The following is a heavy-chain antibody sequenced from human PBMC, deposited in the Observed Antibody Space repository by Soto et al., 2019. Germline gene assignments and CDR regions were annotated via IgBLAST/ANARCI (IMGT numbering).Heavy chain of an antibody. CDR1: GGSISTSDYY. V-gene: IGHV4-39*01. J-gene: IGHJ3*02. CDR3: ARQSIPIGEVIARDGFDI. D-gene: IGHD3-16*02. Sequence: SETLSLTCSVSGGSISTSDYYWAWIRQPPGKGLEWIGSMFYSGSTDYNPSLKSRVTISADTSKNQFSLKLSSVTAADTAVYYCARQSIPIGEVIARDGFDIWGQGTMVTVSS. CDR2: MFYSGST.